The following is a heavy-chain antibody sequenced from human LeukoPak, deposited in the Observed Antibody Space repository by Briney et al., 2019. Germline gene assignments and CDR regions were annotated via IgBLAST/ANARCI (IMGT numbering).Heavy chain of an antibody. CDR2: IYYSGST. CDR1: GGSISSYY. J-gene: IGHJ4*02. CDR3: ARGRRDGYYYVRVIDY. V-gene: IGHV4-59*01. D-gene: IGHD5-24*01. Sequence: SETLSLTCTVSGGSISSYYWSWIRQPPGKGLEWIGYIYYSGSTNYNPSLKSRVTISVDTSKNQFSLKLSSVTAADTAVYYCARGRRDGYYYVRVIDYWGQGTLVTVSS.